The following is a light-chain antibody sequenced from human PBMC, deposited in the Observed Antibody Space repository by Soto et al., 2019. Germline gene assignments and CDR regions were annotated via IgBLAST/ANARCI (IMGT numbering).Light chain of an antibody. V-gene: IGLV3-9*01. CDR3: QVWAAPTVV. CDR1: NIGRKN. CDR2: KDN. Sequence: SYELTQPLSVSLALGETATVTCGGNNIGRKNVHWFQQKPGQAPLLVIFKDNNRPSGIPERFSGSNSGNTATLTISRVQAGDEADYYCQVWAAPTVVFGGGTKLTVL. J-gene: IGLJ3*02.